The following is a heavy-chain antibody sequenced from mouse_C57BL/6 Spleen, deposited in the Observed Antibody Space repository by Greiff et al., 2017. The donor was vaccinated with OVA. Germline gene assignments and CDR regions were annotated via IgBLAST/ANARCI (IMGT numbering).Heavy chain of an antibody. CDR3: ARFTTVVAPPGHFDV. J-gene: IGHJ1*03. CDR2: IDPSDSET. D-gene: IGHD1-1*01. V-gene: IGHV1-52*01. CDR1: GYTFTSYW. Sequence: VQLQQPGAELVRPGSSVKLSCKASGYTFTSYWMHWVKQRPIQGLEWIGNIDPSDSETHYNQKFKDKATLTVDKSSSTAYMQLSSLTSEDSAVYYCARFTTVVAPPGHFDVWGTGTTVTVSS.